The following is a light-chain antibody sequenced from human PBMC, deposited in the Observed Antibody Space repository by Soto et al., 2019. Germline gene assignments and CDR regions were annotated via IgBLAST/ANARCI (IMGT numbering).Light chain of an antibody. V-gene: IGKV1-5*03. Sequence: IQMTQSPSTLSASVGDRVTITCRASHHIDAWLAWYQQKPGKAPKVLIYKASILESGVPSRFSGSGSGTEFTLTISSPQPDDSATYYCQQHSNYPLTFGGGTKVEIK. CDR3: QQHSNYPLT. CDR1: HHIDAW. J-gene: IGKJ4*01. CDR2: KAS.